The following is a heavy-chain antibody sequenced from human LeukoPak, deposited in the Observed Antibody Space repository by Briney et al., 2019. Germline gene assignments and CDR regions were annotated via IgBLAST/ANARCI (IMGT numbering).Heavy chain of an antibody. CDR2: INSDGSST. Sequence: GGSLRLSCAASGFTFSSYWMHWVRQAPGKGLVWVSRINSDGSSTSYADSVKGRFTISRDNAKSTLYLQMNSLRAEDTAVYYCVRVSGIGAAGPKGYWGRGALVTVSS. CDR3: VRVSGIGAAGPKGY. J-gene: IGHJ4*02. V-gene: IGHV3-74*01. CDR1: GFTFSSYW. D-gene: IGHD6-13*01.